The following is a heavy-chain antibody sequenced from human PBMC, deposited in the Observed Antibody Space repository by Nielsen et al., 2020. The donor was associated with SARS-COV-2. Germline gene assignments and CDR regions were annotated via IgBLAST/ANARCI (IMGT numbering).Heavy chain of an antibody. D-gene: IGHD1-26*01. CDR3: TRVNPTSGSWFDAFDI. CDR2: IRSKANDYAT. CDR1: GFTFSDSS. V-gene: IGHV3-73*01. Sequence: GGSLRLSCAASGFTFSDSSMNWVRQASGKGLEWLGRIRSKANDYATEYAASVTGRVIISRDDSKNTAYLLMNSLKIDDTAVYYCTRVNPTSGSWFDAFDIWGQGTLVTVSS. J-gene: IGHJ3*02.